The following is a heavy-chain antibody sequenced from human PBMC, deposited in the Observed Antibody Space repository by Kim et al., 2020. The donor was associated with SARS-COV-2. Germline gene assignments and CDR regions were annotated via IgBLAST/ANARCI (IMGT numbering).Heavy chain of an antibody. D-gene: IGHD3-16*01. CDR3: ARARPGGKYYYYGMDV. Sequence: FQGRVTITADESTSTAYMELSSLRSEDTAVYYCARARPGGKYYYYGMDVWGQGTTVTVSS. J-gene: IGHJ6*02. V-gene: IGHV1-69*01.